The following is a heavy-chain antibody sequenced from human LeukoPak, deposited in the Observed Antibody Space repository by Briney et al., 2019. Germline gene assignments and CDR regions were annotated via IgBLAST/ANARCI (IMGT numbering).Heavy chain of an antibody. D-gene: IGHD6-19*01. Sequence: GGSLRLSCAASGFTFSSYAMSWVRQAPGKGLEWVPAISGSGGTTYYADSVKGRFIISRDNSKNTLYLQMNSLRAEDTAVYYCAKDRGYTSGSYFFDYWGQGTLVTVSS. CDR2: ISGSGGTT. CDR1: GFTFSSYA. J-gene: IGHJ4*02. CDR3: AKDRGYTSGSYFFDY. V-gene: IGHV3-23*01.